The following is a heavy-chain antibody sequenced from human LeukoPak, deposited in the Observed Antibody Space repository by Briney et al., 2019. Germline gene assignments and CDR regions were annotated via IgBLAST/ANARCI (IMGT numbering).Heavy chain of an antibody. V-gene: IGHV3-23*01. CDR1: GFTFSVYA. J-gene: IGHJ4*02. D-gene: IGHD2-2*01. CDR3: AKDRLEYQLLPYYFDY. Sequence: GGSLRLSCDASGFTFSVYAMSWVRQGTGKGLEWVSSITSSGEATYYADSVRGRFTISRDDSKSTLYLQMNSLRAEDTAIYYCAKDRLEYQLLPYYFDYWGQGTLVTVSS. CDR2: ITSSGEAT.